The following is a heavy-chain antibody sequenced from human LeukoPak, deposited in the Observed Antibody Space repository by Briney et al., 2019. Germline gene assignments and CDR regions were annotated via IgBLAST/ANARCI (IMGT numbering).Heavy chain of an antibody. CDR3: AKDDSSGYYPQYYFDY. CDR1: GFTFSSYA. CDR2: ISGSGGST. V-gene: IGHV3-23*01. D-gene: IGHD3-22*01. J-gene: IGHJ4*02. Sequence: GGSLRLSCAASGFTFSSYAMSWVRQAPGKGLERVSAISGSGGSTYYADSVKGRFTISRDNSKNTLYLQMNSLRAEDTAVYYCAKDDSSGYYPQYYFDYWGQGTLVTVSS.